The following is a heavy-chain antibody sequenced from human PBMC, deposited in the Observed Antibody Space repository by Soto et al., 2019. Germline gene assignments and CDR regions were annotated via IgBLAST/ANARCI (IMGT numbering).Heavy chain of an antibody. V-gene: IGHV4-59*01. J-gene: IGHJ4*02. CDR3: ARIIVRDYAFGY. D-gene: IGHD4-17*01. CDR1: GGSISSYY. CDR2: IYYSGST. Sequence: PSETLSLTCTVSGGSISSYYWSWIRQPPGKGLEWIGYIYYSGSTNYNPSLKSRVTISVDTSKNQFSLKLSSVTAADTAVYYCARIIVRDYAFGYWGQGTLVTVSS.